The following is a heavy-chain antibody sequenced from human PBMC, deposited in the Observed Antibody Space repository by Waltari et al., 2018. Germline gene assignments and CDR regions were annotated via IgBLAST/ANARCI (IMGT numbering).Heavy chain of an antibody. CDR2: ISHSGNT. V-gene: IGHV4-34*02. CDR1: GGSFSDSY. CDR3: ARGVDY. Sequence: QVHLQQWGAVLLKPSETLSLTCAVYGGSFSDSYRTWFRQRPGKGLEWIVEISHSGNTNYNPSLKRRVTISIDTSKNQFSLNLDSVTATDTAIYYCARGVDYWGQGTMVTVSS. J-gene: IGHJ4*02.